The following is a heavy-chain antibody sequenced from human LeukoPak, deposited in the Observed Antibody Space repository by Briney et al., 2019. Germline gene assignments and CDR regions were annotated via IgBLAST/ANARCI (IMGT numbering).Heavy chain of an antibody. J-gene: IGHJ4*02. V-gene: IGHV4-34*01. Sequence: SETLSLTCAVYGGSFSGYYWSWIRQPPGKGLEWIGEINHSGSTNYNPSLKSRVTISVDTSKNQFSLKLSSVTAADTAVYYCARALGYSSGWSPKGVTHYFDYWGQGTLVTVSS. CDR3: ARALGYSSGWSPKGVTHYFDY. CDR2: INHSGST. CDR1: GGSFSGYY. D-gene: IGHD6-19*01.